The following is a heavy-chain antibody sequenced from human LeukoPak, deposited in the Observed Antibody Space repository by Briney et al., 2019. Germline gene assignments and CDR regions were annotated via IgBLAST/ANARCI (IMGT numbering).Heavy chain of an antibody. CDR2: INHSGST. CDR3: ARVLRRYGGNSFGSRAFDI. D-gene: IGHD4-23*01. J-gene: IGHJ3*02. CDR1: GGSFSGYY. Sequence: PSETLSLTCAVYGGSFSGYYWSWIRQPPGKGLEWIGEINHSGSTNYNPSLKSRVTISVDTSKNQFSLKLSSVTAADTAVYYCARVLRRYGGNSFGSRAFDIWGQGTMVTVSS. V-gene: IGHV4-34*01.